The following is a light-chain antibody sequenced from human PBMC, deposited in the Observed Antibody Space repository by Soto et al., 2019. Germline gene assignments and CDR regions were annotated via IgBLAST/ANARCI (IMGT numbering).Light chain of an antibody. CDR3: SSYTSSSTLV. CDR1: SSDVGGYNS. V-gene: IGLV2-14*01. CDR2: DVD. Sequence: QSALTQPASVSGSPGQSITISCTGTSSDVGGYNSVSWYQQHPGKAPKLMIYDVDYRPSGVSNRFSGSKSGNTASLTISGLQAEDEADYYCSSYTSSSTLVFGGGTKLTV. J-gene: IGLJ2*01.